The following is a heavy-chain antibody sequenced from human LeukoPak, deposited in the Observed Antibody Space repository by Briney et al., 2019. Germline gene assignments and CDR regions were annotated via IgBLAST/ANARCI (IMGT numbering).Heavy chain of an antibody. CDR3: ARGPLWFGELLYGAYFDY. D-gene: IGHD3-10*01. CDR1: AGSFSGYY. J-gene: IGHJ4*02. Sequence: SETLSLTCAVYAGSFSGYYWSWIRHPPGKGLEWIGEINHSGSTNYNPSLKSRATISVDTSKNQFSLKLSSVTAADTAVYYCARGPLWFGELLYGAYFDYWGQGTLVTVSS. CDR2: INHSGST. V-gene: IGHV4-34*01.